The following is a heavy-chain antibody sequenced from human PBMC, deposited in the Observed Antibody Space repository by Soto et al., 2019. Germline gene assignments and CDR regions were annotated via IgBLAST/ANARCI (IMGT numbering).Heavy chain of an antibody. CDR1: GFTFSSYS. V-gene: IGHV3-48*02. D-gene: IGHD2-15*01. CDR2: ISSSSSTI. J-gene: IGHJ6*02. CDR3: ARDIYCSGGSCYSGRYGMDV. Sequence: EVQLVESGGGLVQPGGSLRLSCAASGFTFSSYSMNWVRQAPGKGLEWVSYISSSSSTIYYADSVKGRFTISRDNAKNSLYLQMNSLRDEVTAVYYCARDIYCSGGSCYSGRYGMDVWGQGTTVTVSS.